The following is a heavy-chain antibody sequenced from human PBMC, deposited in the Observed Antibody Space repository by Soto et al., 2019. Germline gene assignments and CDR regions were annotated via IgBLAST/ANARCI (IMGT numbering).Heavy chain of an antibody. CDR1: GFTFSSYA. Sequence: QAQLVESGGGVVQPGRSLRLSCAASGFTFSSYAMHWVRQAPGKGLEWVAVISYDGSNKYYADSVKGRFTISRDNSKNTLYLQMNSLRAEDTAVYYCAWGKGYYYDSSGYYRRRWVLPPDYWGQGTLVTVSS. D-gene: IGHD3-22*01. CDR2: ISYDGSNK. CDR3: AWGKGYYYDSSGYYRRRWVLPPDY. V-gene: IGHV3-30-3*01. J-gene: IGHJ4*02.